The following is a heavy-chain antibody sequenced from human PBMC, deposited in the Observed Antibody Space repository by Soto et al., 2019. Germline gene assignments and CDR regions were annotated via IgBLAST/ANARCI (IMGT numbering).Heavy chain of an antibody. V-gene: IGHV1-69*13. CDR3: ARGMCCYYGMKV. CDR1: GGTFSSYS. Sequence: SVKVSCKASGGTFSSYSISWVRQAPGQWLEWMGGIIPIFGTANYAQKFQGRVKITADESTSTAYMELSSLRSEDTAVYYCARGMCCYYGMKVWGQGRTVNVSS. CDR2: IIPIFGTA. J-gene: IGHJ6*02.